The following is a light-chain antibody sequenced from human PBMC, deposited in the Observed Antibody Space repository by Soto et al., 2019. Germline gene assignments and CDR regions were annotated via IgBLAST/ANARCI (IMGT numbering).Light chain of an antibody. CDR2: GAS. CDR3: QQYNNWAPLT. Sequence: EIVMTQSPATLSVSPGERATLSCRASQSVSSNLAWYQQKPGQAPRLLIYGASTRATGIPARFSGSGSGTEFTLTLRSPQSGGFGVYYRQQYNNWAPLTVGQGAKGEIK. J-gene: IGKJ1*01. CDR1: QSVSSN. V-gene: IGKV3-15*01.